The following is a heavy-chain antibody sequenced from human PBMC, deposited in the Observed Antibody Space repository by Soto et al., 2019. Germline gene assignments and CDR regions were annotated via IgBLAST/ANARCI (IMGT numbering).Heavy chain of an antibody. CDR2: ISGSGGST. J-gene: IGHJ4*02. Sequence: PGGSLRLSCAASGFTFSSYAMSWVRQAPGKGLEWVSAISGSGGSTYYADSVKGRFTISRDNSKNTLYLQMNSLRAEDTAVYYCAKGGMSFMTPITMIVVAASVYYFDYWGQGTLVTVSS. V-gene: IGHV3-23*01. D-gene: IGHD3-22*01. CDR1: GFTFSSYA. CDR3: AKGGMSFMTPITMIVVAASVYYFDY.